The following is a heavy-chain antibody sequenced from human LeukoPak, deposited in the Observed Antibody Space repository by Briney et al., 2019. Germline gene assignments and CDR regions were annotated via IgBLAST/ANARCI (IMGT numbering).Heavy chain of an antibody. D-gene: IGHD6-19*01. Sequence: SETLSLTCTVSGGSISSYYWSWIRQPPGKGLEWIAYVYQTGDTRYNPSLKSRVSISLDTSKSQFSLKLRSVTATDTAVYYCARHPFSAPFDYWGQGILVTVSS. V-gene: IGHV4-59*08. CDR1: GGSISSYY. CDR2: VYQTGDT. CDR3: ARHPFSAPFDY. J-gene: IGHJ4*02.